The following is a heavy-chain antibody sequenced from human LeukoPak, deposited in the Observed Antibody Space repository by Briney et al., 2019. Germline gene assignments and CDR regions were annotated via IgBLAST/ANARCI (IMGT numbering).Heavy chain of an antibody. J-gene: IGHJ3*02. CDR3: ARDLGGNAFDI. CDR2: ISSSSSTI. CDR1: GFTFSSYS. V-gene: IGHV3-48*01. D-gene: IGHD3-16*01. Sequence: GGSLRLSCAASGFTFSSYSMNWVRQAPGKGLEWVSYISSSSSTIYYADSVKGRFTISRDNAKNSLYLQMNSLRAEDTAVYYCARDLGGNAFDIWGQGTMVTVSS.